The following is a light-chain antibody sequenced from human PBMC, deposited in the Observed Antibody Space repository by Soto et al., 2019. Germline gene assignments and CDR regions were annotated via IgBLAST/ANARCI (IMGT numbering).Light chain of an antibody. CDR1: QAIDSY. CDR3: QQLNSYPLT. V-gene: IGKV1-9*01. CDR2: AAS. Sequence: EIQLTQSPSFLSASVGDRVTITCRASQAIDSYLSWFQQKPGKPPKLLIYAASTLQSGVPSRFSGTAAATEFTLTISSLQPEDFATYYCQQLNSYPLTFGGGTKVEI. J-gene: IGKJ4*01.